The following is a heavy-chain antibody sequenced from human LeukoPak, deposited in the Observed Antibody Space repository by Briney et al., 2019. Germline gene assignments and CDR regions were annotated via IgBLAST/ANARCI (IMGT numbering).Heavy chain of an antibody. V-gene: IGHV1-2*06. D-gene: IGHD6-13*01. CDR3: ARIGSSSWYDGGDYFDY. CDR2: INPNSGGT. CDR1: GYTLTGYY. Sequence: ASVKVSCKASGYTLTGYYMHWVRQAPGQGLEWMGRINPNSGGTNYAQKFQGRVTMTRDTSISTAYMELSRLRSDDTAVYYCARIGSSSWYDGGDYFDYWGQGTLVTVSS. J-gene: IGHJ4*02.